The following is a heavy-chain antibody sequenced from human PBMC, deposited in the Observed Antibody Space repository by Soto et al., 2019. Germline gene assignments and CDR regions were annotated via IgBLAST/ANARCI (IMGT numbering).Heavy chain of an antibody. CDR3: AKSGGYNYGYQETDY. J-gene: IGHJ4*02. Sequence: GGSLRLSCAASGFTFSSYAMSWVRQAPGKGLDWVSVISGSGISTNYADSVKGRFTISRDNSKNTLYLQMNSLRAEDTAVYYCAKSGGYNYGYQETDYWGQETLVTVSS. V-gene: IGHV3-23*01. D-gene: IGHD5-18*01. CDR2: ISGSGIST. CDR1: GFTFSSYA.